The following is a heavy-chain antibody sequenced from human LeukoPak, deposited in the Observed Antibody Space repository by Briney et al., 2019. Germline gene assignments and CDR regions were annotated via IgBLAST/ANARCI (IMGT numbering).Heavy chain of an antibody. J-gene: IGHJ4*02. Sequence: GASVKVSCKASGYTFTSYGISWVRQAPGQGLEWMGWISAYNGNTNYAQKLQGRVTMTTDTSTSTAYMELSSLRSEDTAVYYCARTSKYYDFWSGYPLDYWGQGALVTVSS. V-gene: IGHV1-18*01. D-gene: IGHD3-3*01. CDR1: GYTFTSYG. CDR3: ARTSKYYDFWSGYPLDY. CDR2: ISAYNGNT.